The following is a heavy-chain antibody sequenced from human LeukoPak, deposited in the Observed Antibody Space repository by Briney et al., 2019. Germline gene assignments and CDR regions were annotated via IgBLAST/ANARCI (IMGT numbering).Heavy chain of an antibody. CDR1: GGSFSGYY. CDR2: INHSAST. D-gene: IGHD1-7*01. Sequence: PSETLSLTCVVYGGSFSGYYLTWIRQTPGKGLEWIGEINHSASTTYNPSLKSRVIISQDTSKNQFSLRLSSVTAADTAVYYCARGLIPDNWNYGYWGQGTLVTVSS. CDR3: ARGLIPDNWNYGY. J-gene: IGHJ4*02. V-gene: IGHV4-34*01.